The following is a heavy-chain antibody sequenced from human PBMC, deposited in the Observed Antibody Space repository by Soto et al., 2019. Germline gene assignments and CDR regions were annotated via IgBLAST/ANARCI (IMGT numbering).Heavy chain of an antibody. CDR3: ARTFYDSSGYYSVVAYY. Sequence: SVKVSCKASGGTFSSYTISWVRQAPGQGLEWMERIIPILGIANYAQKFQGRVTITADKSTSTAYMELSSLRSEDTAVYYCARTFYDSSGYYSVVAYYWGQGTLVTVSS. CDR2: IIPILGIA. D-gene: IGHD3-22*01. J-gene: IGHJ4*02. CDR1: GGTFSSYT. V-gene: IGHV1-69*02.